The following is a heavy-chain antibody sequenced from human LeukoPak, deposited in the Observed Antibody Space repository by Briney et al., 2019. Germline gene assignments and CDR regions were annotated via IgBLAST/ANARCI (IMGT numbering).Heavy chain of an antibody. D-gene: IGHD3-3*01. V-gene: IGHV3-30*02. J-gene: IGHJ4*02. Sequence: PGGSLRLSCAASGFTFSSYGMHWVRQAPGKGLEGVALLRSDGSEYYADSVKGRFTISRDNAKNSLYLQMNSLRAEDTAVYHCAREPPYYDFWSGYYTYLDYWGQGTLVTVSS. CDR2: LRSDGSE. CDR1: GFTFSSYG. CDR3: AREPPYYDFWSGYYTYLDY.